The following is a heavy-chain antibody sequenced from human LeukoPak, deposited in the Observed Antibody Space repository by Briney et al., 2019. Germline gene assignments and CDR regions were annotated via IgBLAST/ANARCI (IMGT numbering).Heavy chain of an antibody. J-gene: IGHJ6*03. CDR2: IDSSSRTI. CDR1: GFTLSSYS. CDR3: AREVYVRGGFPTYYYYYMDV. Sequence: GGSLRLSCAASGFTLSSYSMNWVRQAPGKGLEWISFIDSSSRTIFYAESVKGRFTISRDNAKNSLYLQMNSLRAEDTAVYYCAREVYVRGGFPTYYYYYMDVWGKGTTVTVSS. D-gene: IGHD3-10*02. V-gene: IGHV3-48*04.